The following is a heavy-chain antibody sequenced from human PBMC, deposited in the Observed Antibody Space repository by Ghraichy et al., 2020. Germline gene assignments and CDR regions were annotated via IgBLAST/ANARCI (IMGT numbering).Heavy chain of an antibody. CDR1: GGSFSGYF. V-gene: IGHV4-34*01. D-gene: IGHD6-19*01. CDR2: INHSGST. CDR3: ARWGGGYSNGWGWYYHYGVDV. Sequence: SETLSLTCAVYGGSFSGYFWSWIRQPPGQGLEWIGEINHSGSTNYNPSLRSRVTISVDTSKNQFSLKLTSVTAADTAVYYCARWGGGYSNGWGWYYHYGVDVWGQGTTVTVSS. J-gene: IGHJ6*02.